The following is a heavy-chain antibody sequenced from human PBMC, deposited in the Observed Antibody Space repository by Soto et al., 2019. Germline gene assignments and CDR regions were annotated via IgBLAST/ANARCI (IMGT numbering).Heavy chain of an antibody. CDR1: GYTFTSYG. D-gene: IGHD2-8*01. CDR2: ISAYNDNT. V-gene: IGHV1-18*01. J-gene: IGHJ6*03. Sequence: ASVKVSCKASGYTFTSYGISWVRQAPGQGLEWMGWISAYNDNTNYAQKLQGRVTMTTDTSTNTAYMELRSLRSDDTAVYYCAKDRAVLMVYARNRSVYMDVWGKGTTVTVSS. CDR3: AKDRAVLMVYARNRSVYMDV.